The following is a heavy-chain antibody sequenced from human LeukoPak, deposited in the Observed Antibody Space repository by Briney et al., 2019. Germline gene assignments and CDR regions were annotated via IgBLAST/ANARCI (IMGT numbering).Heavy chain of an antibody. D-gene: IGHD4-23*01. CDR2: ISGSGGST. J-gene: IGHJ6*02. CDR3: AKAHDYGGKVANYYYGMDV. CDR1: GFTFSSYA. Sequence: GGSLRPSCAASGFTFSSYAMSWVRQAPGKGLEWVSAISGSGGSTYYADSVKGRFTISRDNSKNTLYLQMNSLRAEDTAVYYCAKAHDYGGKVANYYYGMDVWGQGTTVTVSS. V-gene: IGHV3-23*01.